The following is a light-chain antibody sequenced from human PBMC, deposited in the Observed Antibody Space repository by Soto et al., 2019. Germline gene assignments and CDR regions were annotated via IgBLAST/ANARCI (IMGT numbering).Light chain of an antibody. V-gene: IGKV3-15*01. J-gene: IGKJ3*01. CDR3: QQYDSWPPLFT. CDR2: GTS. Sequence: EIIMTQSPATLSVSPGERATPSCRASQSVSSNLAWYRQRPGQAPRLLIYGTSTRSTGIPDRFSGSGSGTEFTLTISSLQSEDFAVYYCQQYDSWPPLFTCGPGTKVDRK. CDR1: QSVSSN.